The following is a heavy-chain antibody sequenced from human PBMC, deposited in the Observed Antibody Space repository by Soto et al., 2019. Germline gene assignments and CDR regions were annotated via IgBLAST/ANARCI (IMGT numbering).Heavy chain of an antibody. J-gene: IGHJ6*02. D-gene: IGHD3-3*01. Sequence: ASVNVSCKASGYTFTSYGISWVRQAPGQGLEWMGWISAYNGNTNYAQKLQGRVTMTTDTSTSTAYMELRSLRSDDTAVYYCARDRYYDFWSGLPHLYYYYGMDVWGQGTTVTVSS. CDR3: ARDRYYDFWSGLPHLYYYYGMDV. V-gene: IGHV1-18*04. CDR2: ISAYNGNT. CDR1: GYTFTSYG.